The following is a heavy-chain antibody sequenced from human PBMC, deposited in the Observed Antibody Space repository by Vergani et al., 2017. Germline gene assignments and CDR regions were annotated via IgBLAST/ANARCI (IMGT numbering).Heavy chain of an antibody. D-gene: IGHD3-22*01. CDR3: ARIQVKYYYDSSGYYPPYY. J-gene: IGHJ4*02. CDR2: ISYDGSNK. V-gene: IGHV3-30-3*01. CDR1: GLTFSSYA. Sequence: QVQLVESGGGVVQPGRSLRLSCAASGLTFSSYAMHWVRQAPGKGLEWVAVISYDGSNKYYADSVKGRFTISRDNSKNTLYLQMNSLRAEDTAVYYCARIQVKYYYDSSGYYPPYYWGQGTLVTVSS.